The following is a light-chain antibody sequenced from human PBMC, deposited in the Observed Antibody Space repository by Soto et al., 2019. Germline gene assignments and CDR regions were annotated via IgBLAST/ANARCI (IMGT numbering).Light chain of an antibody. J-gene: IGKJ1*01. V-gene: IGKV2-30*01. Sequence: DVVMTQSPLSLPVTLGQPASISCRSSQSLVYSDGNTYLNWFQQRPGHSPRRLVYKVSNRDSGVPDRFSGSGSGGDFTLKISSVDAEDVGVKYGMEGNHWRWTFGKGTKVDIK. CDR1: QSLVYSDGNTY. CDR2: KVS. CDR3: MEGNHWRWT.